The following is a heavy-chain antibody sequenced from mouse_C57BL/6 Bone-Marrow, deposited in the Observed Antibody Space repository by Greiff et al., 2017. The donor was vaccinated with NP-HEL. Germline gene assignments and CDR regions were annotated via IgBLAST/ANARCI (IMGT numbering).Heavy chain of an antibody. J-gene: IGHJ1*03. V-gene: IGHV1-69*01. D-gene: IGHD2-5*01. Sequence: QVQLQQPGAELVMPGASVKLSCKASGYTFTSYWMPWVKQRPGQGLEWIGELDPSDSYTNYNQKFKGKSTLTVDKSSSTAYMQLSSLTSEDSAVYYCARSTYYSNWYFDVWGTGTTVTVSS. CDR2: LDPSDSYT. CDR3: ARSTYYSNWYFDV. CDR1: GYTFTSYW.